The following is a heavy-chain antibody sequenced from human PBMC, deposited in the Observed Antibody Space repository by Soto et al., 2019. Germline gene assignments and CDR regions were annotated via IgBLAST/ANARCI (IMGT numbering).Heavy chain of an antibody. J-gene: IGHJ6*02. CDR2: IWYDGSNK. Sequence: QVQLVESGGGVVQPGRSLRLSCAASGFTFSNYGMHWVRQAPGKGLEWVAVIWYDGSNKYYADSVKGRFTISRDNSKNTLYLQMNSLRAEDTAVYYCAREGGYYYYYGMDVWGQGTTVTVSS. CDR1: GFTFSNYG. V-gene: IGHV3-33*08. D-gene: IGHD2-15*01. CDR3: AREGGYYYYYGMDV.